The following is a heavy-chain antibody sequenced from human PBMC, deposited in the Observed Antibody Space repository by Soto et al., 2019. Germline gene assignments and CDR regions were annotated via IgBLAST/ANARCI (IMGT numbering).Heavy chain of an antibody. D-gene: IGHD3-10*01. CDR1: GFTFSNYA. J-gene: IGHJ6*02. CDR2: ISGSGGST. Sequence: GGSLRLSCAASGFTFSNYAMNWVRQAPGEWLEWVSTISGSGGSTYYADSMKGRFIISRDNSKNTLYLQMNSLRAEDTAVYYCAKDLLPGQAVYFYYGMDVWGQGXTVTVYS. V-gene: IGHV3-23*01. CDR3: AKDLLPGQAVYFYYGMDV.